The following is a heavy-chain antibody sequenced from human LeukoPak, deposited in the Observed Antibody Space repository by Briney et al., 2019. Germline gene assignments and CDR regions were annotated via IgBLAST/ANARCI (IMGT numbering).Heavy chain of an antibody. CDR3: ARVHYDILTGYSYFDY. V-gene: IGHV1-18*01. D-gene: IGHD3-9*01. CDR2: ISAYNDNT. CDR1: GYTFTSYG. Sequence: GASVKVSCKASGYTFTSYGISWVRQAPGQGLEWMGWISAYNDNTNYAQKLQGRVTMTTDASTSTAYMDMRSLRSDDTAVYYCARVHYDILTGYSYFDYCGQGTLVTVSS. J-gene: IGHJ4*02.